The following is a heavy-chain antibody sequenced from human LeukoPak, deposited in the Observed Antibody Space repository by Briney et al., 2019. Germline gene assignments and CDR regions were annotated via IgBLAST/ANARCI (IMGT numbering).Heavy chain of an antibody. CDR2: IYYSGST. D-gene: IGHD4-17*01. CDR3: ARDHYEYDAFDI. V-gene: IGHV4-59*01. J-gene: IGHJ3*02. Sequence: SETLSLTCTVSGGSISSYYWSWLRQPPGKGLEWIGYIYYSGSTNYNPSLKSRVTISVDTSKNQFSLKLSSVTAADTAVYYCARDHYEYDAFDIWGQGTMVTVSS. CDR1: GGSISSYY.